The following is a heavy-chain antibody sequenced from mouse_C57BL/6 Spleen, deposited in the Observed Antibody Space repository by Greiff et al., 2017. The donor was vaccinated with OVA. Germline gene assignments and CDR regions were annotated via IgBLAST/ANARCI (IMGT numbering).Heavy chain of an antibody. D-gene: IGHD1-1*01. Sequence: VQLQQSGPELVKPGASVKISCKASGYTFTDYYMNWVKQSHGKSLEWIGDINPNNGGTSYNQKFKGKATLTVDKSSSTAYMELRSLTSEDSAVYYCAREDYGSSYGGNYFDYWGQGTTLTVSS. V-gene: IGHV1-26*01. CDR2: INPNNGGT. CDR3: AREDYGSSYGGNYFDY. CDR1: GYTFTDYY. J-gene: IGHJ2*01.